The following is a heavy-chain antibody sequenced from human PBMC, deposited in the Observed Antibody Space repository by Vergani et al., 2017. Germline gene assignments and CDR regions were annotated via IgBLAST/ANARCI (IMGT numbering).Heavy chain of an antibody. Sequence: QVQLVESGGGVVQPGRSLRLSCAASGFTFSSYGMHWVRQAPGKGLEWVAVISYDGSNKYYADSVKGRFTISRDNSKNTLYLQMNSLRAEDTAVYYCVKDLSSSSDYWGQGTLVTVSS. CDR1: GFTFSSYG. CDR3: VKDLSSSSDY. J-gene: IGHJ4*02. CDR2: ISYDGSNK. D-gene: IGHD6-6*01. V-gene: IGHV3-30*18.